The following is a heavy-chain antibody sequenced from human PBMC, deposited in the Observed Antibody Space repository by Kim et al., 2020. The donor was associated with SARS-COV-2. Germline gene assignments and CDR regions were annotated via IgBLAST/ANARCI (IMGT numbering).Heavy chain of an antibody. Sequence: GGSLRLSCAASGFTFDDYAMHWVRQAPGKGLEWVSGISWNSGNIGYADSVKGRFTISRDNAKNSLYLQMNSLRAEDTALYYCAKDFLPRIYDYVWGSLHCWGQGTLVTVSS. D-gene: IGHD3-16*01. J-gene: IGHJ4*02. CDR2: ISWNSGNI. CDR1: GFTFDDYA. V-gene: IGHV3-9*01. CDR3: AKDFLPRIYDYVWGSLHC.